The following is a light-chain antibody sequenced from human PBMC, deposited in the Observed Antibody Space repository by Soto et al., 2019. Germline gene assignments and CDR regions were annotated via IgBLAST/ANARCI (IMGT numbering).Light chain of an antibody. CDR2: LGS. V-gene: IGKV2-28*01. CDR3: MQALQTPWT. CDR1: QSLLHSNGYNY. Sequence: DIVMTQSPLSLPVTPGEPASISCRSSQSLLHSNGYNYLDWYLQKPGQSPQLLIYLGSNRASGVPDRFSGSGSVTEFTLKISRVEAEDVGVYYCMQALQTPWTFGQGTKVEIK. J-gene: IGKJ1*01.